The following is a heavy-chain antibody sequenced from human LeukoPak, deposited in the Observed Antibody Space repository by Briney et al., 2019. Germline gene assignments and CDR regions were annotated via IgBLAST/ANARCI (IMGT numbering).Heavy chain of an antibody. CDR1: GFTFSSYD. CDR3: ARGGLVAADYYYMDV. CDR2: IGTAGDT. V-gene: IGHV3-13*01. D-gene: IGHD2-15*01. J-gene: IGHJ6*03. Sequence: GGSLRLSCAASGFTFSSYDMRWVRHATGKGLEWVPAIGTAGDTYYPGSVKGRFTISRENAKNSLYLQMNSLRAGDTAVYYCARGGLVAADYYYMDVWGKGTTVTVSS.